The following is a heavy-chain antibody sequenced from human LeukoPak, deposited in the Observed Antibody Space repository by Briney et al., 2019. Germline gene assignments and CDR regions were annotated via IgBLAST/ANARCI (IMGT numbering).Heavy chain of an antibody. D-gene: IGHD6-19*01. J-gene: IGHJ4*02. CDR2: IKEDGSGK. V-gene: IGHV3-7*01. Sequence: GGSLRLSCTASGFTFSSHSMSWVRQAPGKGLEWVANIKEDGSGKYYVDSVKGRFTISRDDAKNSLYLQMNSLRAEDTAVYYCARGSGWFSTRGQGPLSTVS. CDR3: ARGSGWFST. CDR1: GFTFSSHS.